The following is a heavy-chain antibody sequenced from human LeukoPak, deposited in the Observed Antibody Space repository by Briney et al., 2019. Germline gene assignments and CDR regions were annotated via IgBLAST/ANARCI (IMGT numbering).Heavy chain of an antibody. CDR3: AKAYSSSWYSGDFDY. CDR1: GFTFSSYG. Sequence: PGGSLSLSCAASGFTFSSYGMHWVRQAPGKGLEWVAVISYDGSNKYYADSVEGRFTISRDNSKNTLYLQMNSLRAEDTAVYYCAKAYSSSWYSGDFDYWGQGTLVTVSS. J-gene: IGHJ4*02. D-gene: IGHD6-13*01. V-gene: IGHV3-30*18. CDR2: ISYDGSNK.